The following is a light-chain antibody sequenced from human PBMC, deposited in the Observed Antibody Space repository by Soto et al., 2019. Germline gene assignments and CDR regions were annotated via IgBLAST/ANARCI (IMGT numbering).Light chain of an antibody. J-gene: IGKJ1*01. CDR1: SGISSW. Sequence: DIPIDQFPSTPASFVGDKVTITFRARSGISSWLAWYQQKPGKAPKLLIYKASSLESGVPSRFSGSGSGIEFTLTISSLQPDDFATYYCQQYNSYSPTFGQGTKVEIK. CDR2: KAS. CDR3: QQYNSYSPT. V-gene: IGKV1-5*03.